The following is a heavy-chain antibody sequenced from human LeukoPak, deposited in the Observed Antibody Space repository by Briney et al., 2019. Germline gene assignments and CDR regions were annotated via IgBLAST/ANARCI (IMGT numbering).Heavy chain of an antibody. CDR2: IKVDGIEK. V-gene: IGHV3-7*05. Sequence: PGGSLRLSCVASGFIFSDYWMSWVRQAPGKGPEWVANIKVDGIEKYYADSVKGRFTISRDNAKNSLYLQMNSLRAEDTAVYYCARRGSSGWYSKWFDPWGQGTLVTVSS. CDR1: GFIFSDYW. CDR3: ARRGSSGWYSKWFDP. J-gene: IGHJ5*02. D-gene: IGHD6-19*01.